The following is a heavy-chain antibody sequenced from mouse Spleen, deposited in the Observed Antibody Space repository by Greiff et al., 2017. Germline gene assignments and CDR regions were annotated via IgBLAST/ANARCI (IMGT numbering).Heavy chain of an antibody. V-gene: IGHV5-12*02. Sequence: EVKLVESGGGLVQPGGSLKLSCATSGFTFSDYYMYWVRQTPEKRLEWVAYISNGGGSTYYPDTVKGRFTISRDNAKNTLYLQMSRLKSEDTAMYYCARPDFDYWGQGTTLTVSS. CDR2: ISNGGGST. CDR1: GFTFSDYY. J-gene: IGHJ2*01. CDR3: ARPDFDY.